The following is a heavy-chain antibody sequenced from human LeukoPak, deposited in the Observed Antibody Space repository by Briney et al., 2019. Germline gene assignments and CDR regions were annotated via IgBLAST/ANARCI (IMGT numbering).Heavy chain of an antibody. CDR1: DGSISSTTYY. Sequence: PSETLSLTCTVSDGSISSTTYYWGWIRQPPGKDLEWIGSIYYSGNTYYNPSLKSRVTISVDTSKNQFSLKLSSVTAADSAVYYCARVYYLKYFDYWGQGTLVTVSS. J-gene: IGHJ4*01. D-gene: IGHD3-10*01. CDR2: IYYSGNT. V-gene: IGHV4-39*01. CDR3: ARVYYLKYFDY.